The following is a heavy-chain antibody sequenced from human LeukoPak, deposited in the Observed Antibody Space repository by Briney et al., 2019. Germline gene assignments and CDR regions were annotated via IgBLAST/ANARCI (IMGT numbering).Heavy chain of an antibody. CDR1: GITFSSYA. V-gene: IGHV3-30*02. J-gene: IGHJ6*03. CDR3: AKGGGYEAQYYYYYLDV. CDR2: IRYDGSNK. Sequence: PGGSLRLSCAASGITFSSYAMSWVRQAPGKGLEWVAFIRYDGSNKYYADSVKGRFTISRDNSKNTLYLQMNSLRAEDTAVYYCAKGGGYEAQYYYYYLDVWGKGTTVTISS. D-gene: IGHD5-12*01.